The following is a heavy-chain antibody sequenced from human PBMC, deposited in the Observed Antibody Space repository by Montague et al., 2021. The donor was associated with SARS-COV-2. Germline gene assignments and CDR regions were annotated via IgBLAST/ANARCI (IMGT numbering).Heavy chain of an antibody. CDR1: GGSISSSHW. V-gene: IGHV4-4*02. J-gene: IGHJ2*01. Sequence: TLSLTCAVSGGSISSSHWWSWVRQPPGTGLEWLGEIYHSGSTNCNPSLKSRVTISIDKSKNQFSLKLSSVTAADTAVYYCAREFRTYGYGGQYWYFDLWGRGTLVTVSS. CDR3: AREFRTYGYGGQYWYFDL. CDR2: IYHSGST. D-gene: IGHD3-10*01.